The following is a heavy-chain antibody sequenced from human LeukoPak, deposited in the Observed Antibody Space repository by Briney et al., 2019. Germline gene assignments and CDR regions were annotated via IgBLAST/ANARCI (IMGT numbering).Heavy chain of an antibody. CDR1: GGSISSSNW. J-gene: IGHJ4*02. V-gene: IGHV4-4*02. Sequence: SETLSLTCAVSGGSISSSNWWSWVRQPPGKGLEWIGEIYHSGSTNYNPSLKSRVTISVDTSKNQFSLKLSSVTAADTAVYYCARDDSSGLDYWGQGTLVTVSS. CDR2: IYHSGST. CDR3: ARDDSSGLDY. D-gene: IGHD6-19*01.